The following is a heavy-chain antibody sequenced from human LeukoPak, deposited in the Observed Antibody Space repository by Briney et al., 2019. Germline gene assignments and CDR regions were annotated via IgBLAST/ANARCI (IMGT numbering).Heavy chain of an antibody. D-gene: IGHD3-22*01. J-gene: IGHJ4*02. Sequence: GGSLRLSCAASGFTFSSYAMSWVRQAPGEGLEWVSAISGSGGSTYYADSVKGRFTISRDNSKNTMYLQMNSLRAEDTAVYYCAKGYYDSSGYALQATFFDYWGQGTLVTVSS. CDR2: ISGSGGST. CDR1: GFTFSSYA. V-gene: IGHV3-23*01. CDR3: AKGYYDSSGYALQATFFDY.